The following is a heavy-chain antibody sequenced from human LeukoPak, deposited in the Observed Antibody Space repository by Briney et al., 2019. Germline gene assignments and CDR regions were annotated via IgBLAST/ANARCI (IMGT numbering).Heavy chain of an antibody. V-gene: IGHV4-38-2*01. CDR3: ASYPGYYDSSGYYSTDYCDY. J-gene: IGHJ4*02. Sequence: SETLSLTCAVSGYSISSGYYWGWIRQPPGKGLEWLGSIYHSGSTYYIPSLKSRVTISVATSNHQFSLKLSSVTAADTAVYYCASYPGYYDSSGYYSTDYCDYWGQGTLVTVSS. D-gene: IGHD3-22*01. CDR2: IYHSGST. CDR1: GYSISSGYY.